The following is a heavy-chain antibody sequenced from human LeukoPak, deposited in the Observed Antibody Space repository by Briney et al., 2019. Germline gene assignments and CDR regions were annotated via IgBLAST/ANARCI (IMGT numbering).Heavy chain of an antibody. V-gene: IGHV1-2*02. CDR1: GYTFTSYY. CDR3: ARGGSYSSSWSDF. J-gene: IGHJ4*02. Sequence: GASVKVSCKASGYTFTSYYMHWVRQAPGQGLEWMGWINANSGDTIYAQEFQGRVTMTRDTSITTTYMELSRLRSDDTAVYYCARGGSYSSSWSDFWGQGTFVTVSS. D-gene: IGHD2-2*01. CDR2: INANSGDT.